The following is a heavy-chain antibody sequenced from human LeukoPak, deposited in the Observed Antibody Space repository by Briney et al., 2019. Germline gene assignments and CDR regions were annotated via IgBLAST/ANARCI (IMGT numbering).Heavy chain of an antibody. Sequence: PGGSLRLSCSASGFTLSSYATSWVRQAPGKGLEWVSSISGSGGSTFYADSVKGRFTISRDNSKNMVYLQMNSLRAEDTAVYYCAKALGFDYWGQGTLVTVSS. J-gene: IGHJ4*02. V-gene: IGHV3-23*01. CDR3: AKALGFDY. CDR1: GFTLSSYA. CDR2: ISGSGGST.